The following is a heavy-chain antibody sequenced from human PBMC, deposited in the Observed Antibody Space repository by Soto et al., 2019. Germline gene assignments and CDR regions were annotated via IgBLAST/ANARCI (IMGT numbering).Heavy chain of an antibody. V-gene: IGHV1-69*06. D-gene: IGHD1-7*01. J-gene: IGHJ4*02. CDR2: IIPISGAA. CDR1: RGTFSNDV. CDR3: ARDMTRTVVPYFDF. Sequence: GASVKVSCKASRGTFSNDVVNWVRQAPGQGLEWMGRIIPISGAANYAQKFQGRVTITADKSTSTSYMELSSLRSEDTAVYYCARDMTRTVVPYFDFWGQGALVTVSS.